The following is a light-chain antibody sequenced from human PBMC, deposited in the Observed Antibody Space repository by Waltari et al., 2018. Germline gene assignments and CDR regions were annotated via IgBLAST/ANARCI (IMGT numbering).Light chain of an antibody. V-gene: IGKV3-15*01. CDR2: GAS. CDR1: QSVSSN. CDR3: QQYNNWPPYT. J-gene: IGKJ2*01. Sequence: EIVMTQSPATLSVSPGERATLSCRASQSVSSNLAWYQQQPGQAPRLLIYGASTRATGIPAMFSGSESGTEFTLTISSLQSEDFAVYYCQQYNNWPPYTFGQGTKLEIK.